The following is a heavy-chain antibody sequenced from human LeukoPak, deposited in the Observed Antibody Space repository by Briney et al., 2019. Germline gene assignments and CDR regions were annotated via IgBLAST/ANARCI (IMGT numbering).Heavy chain of an antibody. CDR1: GFTFSSYW. V-gene: IGHV3-66*01. Sequence: GGSLRLSCAASGFTFSSYWMHWVRQAPGKGLEWVSVIYSGGSTYYADSVKGRFTISRDNSKNTLYLQMNSLRAEDTAVYYCARGYCSSTSCYDYFDYWGQGTLVTVSS. CDR3: ARGYCSSTSCYDYFDY. D-gene: IGHD2-2*01. CDR2: IYSGGST. J-gene: IGHJ4*02.